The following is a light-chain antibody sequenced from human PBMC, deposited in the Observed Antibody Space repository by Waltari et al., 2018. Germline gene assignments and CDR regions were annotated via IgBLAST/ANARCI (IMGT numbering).Light chain of an antibody. CDR3: SSYTNSNTWV. CDR1: SSDVGGYNY. CDR2: DVS. J-gene: IGLJ3*02. V-gene: IGLV2-14*03. Sequence: QSALTQPASVSGSPGQSITISCTGTSSDVGGYNYVAWYQQHPGKAPKVLIYDVSNRTSGVSNRFAGSKSGNTASLTISGLQAEDEADYYCSSYTNSNTWVFGGGTKLTVL.